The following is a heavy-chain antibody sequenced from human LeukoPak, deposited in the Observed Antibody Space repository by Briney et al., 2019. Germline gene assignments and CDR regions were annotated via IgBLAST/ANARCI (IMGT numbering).Heavy chain of an antibody. CDR3: VRGGGVVAGTYDY. CDR1: GFTFITYA. Sequence: TGGSLRPSCVASGFTFITYAFHWVRQAPGKGLEYVSAISNNGEDTYYADSVKGRFTISRDNSKNTLYLQMGSLRAGDMAVYYCVRGGGVVAGTYDYWGQGTLVTVSS. J-gene: IGHJ4*02. CDR2: ISNNGEDT. D-gene: IGHD6-19*01. V-gene: IGHV3-64*02.